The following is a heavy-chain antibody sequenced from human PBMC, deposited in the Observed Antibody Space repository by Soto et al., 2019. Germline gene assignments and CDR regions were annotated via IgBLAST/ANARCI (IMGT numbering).Heavy chain of an antibody. Sequence: GGSLRLSCAAPGFSFNNYYMNWVRLAPGKGLEWVSSITGSSNSIYYADSVKGRFTISRDNAANSVYLQMDSLRAEDTAVYYCARAYSRRNEYFFDFWGQGTLVTVSS. CDR2: ITGSSNSI. D-gene: IGHD6-13*01. CDR1: GFSFNNYY. J-gene: IGHJ4*02. CDR3: ARAYSRRNEYFFDF. V-gene: IGHV3-21*01.